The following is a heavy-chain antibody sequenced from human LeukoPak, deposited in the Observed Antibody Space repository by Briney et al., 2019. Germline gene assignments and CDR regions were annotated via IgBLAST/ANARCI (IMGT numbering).Heavy chain of an antibody. J-gene: IGHJ4*02. CDR2: IYSGGST. CDR3: ARRAGDYSHLYDY. CDR1: GLTVSSNC. D-gene: IGHD3-22*01. Sequence: GGSLRLSCAASGLTVSSNCMSWVRQAPGKGLEWVSLIYSGGSTYYTDSVKGRFTISRDNSKNTLYLQMNSLRAEDTAVYYCARRAGDYSHLYDYWGQGILVTVSS. V-gene: IGHV3-53*01.